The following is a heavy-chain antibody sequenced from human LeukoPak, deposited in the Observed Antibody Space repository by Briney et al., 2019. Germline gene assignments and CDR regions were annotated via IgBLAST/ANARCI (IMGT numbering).Heavy chain of an antibody. Sequence: GASVKVSCKASGYTFTDYYMHWVRQAPGQGLEWMGMINPTGGSTSYAQRFQGRVTMTRDTSTRTVYMELSSLKSEHTAVYYCARPGYCSGGRCSGYVYWGQGTLVSVSS. D-gene: IGHD2-15*01. CDR2: INPTGGST. CDR3: ARPGYCSGGRCSGYVY. V-gene: IGHV1-46*01. CDR1: GYTFTDYY. J-gene: IGHJ4*02.